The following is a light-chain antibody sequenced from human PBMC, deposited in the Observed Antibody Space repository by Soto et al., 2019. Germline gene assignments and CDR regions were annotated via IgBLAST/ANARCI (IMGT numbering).Light chain of an antibody. CDR1: QDINNY. Sequence: DIQMTQSPSSLSASVGDRVTITCQASQDINNYLNWYQQKPGKAPKLLINDASNLETGAPSRFSGSGSGTDFTFTISSLQAEDIATYYCQQYNSLPTTFGGGAKVEIK. J-gene: IGKJ4*01. V-gene: IGKV1-33*01. CDR3: QQYNSLPTT. CDR2: DAS.